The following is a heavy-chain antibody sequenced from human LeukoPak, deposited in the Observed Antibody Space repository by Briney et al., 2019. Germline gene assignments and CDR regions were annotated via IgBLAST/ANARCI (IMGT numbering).Heavy chain of an antibody. Sequence: PGGSLRLSCAASGFTWSRMSWVRQAPGKGLEWVANIKYDGSGKYYADSVKGRFTISRDDAKNSLYLEMNRLRVEDTAVYYCARDLFSGSYQEDFWGQGTLVTVSS. D-gene: IGHD1-26*01. CDR3: ARDLFSGSYQEDF. V-gene: IGHV3-7*01. J-gene: IGHJ4*02. CDR2: IKYDGSGK. CDR1: GFTWSR.